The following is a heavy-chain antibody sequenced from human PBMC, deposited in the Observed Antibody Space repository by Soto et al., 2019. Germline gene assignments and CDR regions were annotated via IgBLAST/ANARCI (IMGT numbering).Heavy chain of an antibody. CDR2: ISYDGSNK. J-gene: IGHJ6*04. Sequence: GGSLRLSCAASGFTFSSYGMHWVRQAPGKGLEWVAVISYDGSNKYYADSVKGRFTISRDNSKNTLYLQMNSLRAEDTAVYYCAKDGAIFGVVIHDPPDVWGKGTTVTVSS. V-gene: IGHV3-30*18. D-gene: IGHD3-3*01. CDR3: AKDGAIFGVVIHDPPDV. CDR1: GFTFSSYG.